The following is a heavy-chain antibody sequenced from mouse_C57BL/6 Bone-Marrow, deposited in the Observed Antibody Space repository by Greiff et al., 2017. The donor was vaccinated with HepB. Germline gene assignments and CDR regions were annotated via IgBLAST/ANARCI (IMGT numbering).Heavy chain of an antibody. CDR1: GFTFSDFY. V-gene: IGHV7-1*01. D-gene: IGHD2-5*01. CDR3: ARDAGYSNL. Sequence: EVQRVESGGGLVQSGRSLRLSCATSGFTFSDFYMEWVRQAPGKGLEWIAASRNKANDYTTEYSASVKGRFIVSRDTSQSILYLQMNALRAEDTAIYYCARDAGYSNLWGQGTTLTVSS. J-gene: IGHJ2*01. CDR2: SRNKANDYTT.